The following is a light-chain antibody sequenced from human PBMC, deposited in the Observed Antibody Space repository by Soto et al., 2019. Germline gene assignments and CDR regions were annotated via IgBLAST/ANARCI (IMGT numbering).Light chain of an antibody. J-gene: IGKJ4*01. Sequence: EIVLTQSPGTLSLSPGERATLSCWASQSVNSNYLAWYQQKPGQALRLLIHGASSRATGVPDRFSGSGSRTDFTLTISRLEPEDLAVYYCQQYGNSPLTFGGGTKVEIQ. CDR2: GAS. V-gene: IGKV3-20*01. CDR3: QQYGNSPLT. CDR1: QSVNSNY.